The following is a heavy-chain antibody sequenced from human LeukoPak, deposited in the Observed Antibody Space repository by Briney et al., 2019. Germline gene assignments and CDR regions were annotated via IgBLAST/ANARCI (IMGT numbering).Heavy chain of an antibody. J-gene: IGHJ4*02. V-gene: IGHV1-24*01. CDR3: ATLDSYYDTSGRPLLPD. CDR1: GYSVNELS. D-gene: IGHD3-22*01. CDR2: FNREDDAP. Sequence: ASVKVSCMVSGYSVNELSMHWVRQAPGLGLEWMGGFNREDDAPVYAQQLQGRVTMTEDTSTDTAYMELSSLRSEDTALYYCATLDSYYDTSGRPLLPDWGQGTLVTVSS.